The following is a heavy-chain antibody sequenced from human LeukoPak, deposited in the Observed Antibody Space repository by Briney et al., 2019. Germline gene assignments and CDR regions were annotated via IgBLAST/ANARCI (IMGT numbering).Heavy chain of an antibody. CDR1: GYTFTSYG. D-gene: IGHD2-15*01. Sequence: ASVKVSCKASGYTFTSYGISWVRQAPGQGLEWMGWISAYNGNTKYAQKLQGRVTMTTDTSTSTAYMELRSLRSDDTAVYYCARDTNIVVVVAEGYFDYWGQGTLVTVSS. J-gene: IGHJ4*02. V-gene: IGHV1-18*01. CDR3: ARDTNIVVVVAEGYFDY. CDR2: ISAYNGNT.